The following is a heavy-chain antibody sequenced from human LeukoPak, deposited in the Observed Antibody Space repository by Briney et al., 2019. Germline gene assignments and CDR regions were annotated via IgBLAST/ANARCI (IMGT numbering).Heavy chain of an antibody. D-gene: IGHD3-3*01. V-gene: IGHV3-23*01. CDR1: GFTFSSYA. Sequence: PGGSLRLSCAASGFTFSSYAMSWVRQAPGKGLEWVSAISGSGGSTYYADSVKGRFTISRDNSKNTLYLQMNSLRAEDTAVYYCAKKMRGYDFWSSPYYYYGMDVWGQGTTVTVSS. CDR3: AKKMRGYDFWSSPYYYYGMDV. J-gene: IGHJ6*02. CDR2: ISGSGGST.